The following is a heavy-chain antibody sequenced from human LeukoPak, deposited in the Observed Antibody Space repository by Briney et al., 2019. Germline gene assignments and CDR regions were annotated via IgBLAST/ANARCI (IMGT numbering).Heavy chain of an antibody. CDR1: GGSFSGYY. J-gene: IGHJ5*02. V-gene: IGHV4-34*01. Sequence: PSETLSLTCAVYGGSFSGYYWSWIRQPPGKGLEWIGEINHSGSTNYNPSLKSRVTISVDTSKNQFSLKLTSVTAADTAVYYCARTGEIYCSSTGCYAVNDWFDPWGQGTLVTVSS. CDR3: ARTGEIYCSSTGCYAVNDWFDP. D-gene: IGHD2-2*01. CDR2: INHSGST.